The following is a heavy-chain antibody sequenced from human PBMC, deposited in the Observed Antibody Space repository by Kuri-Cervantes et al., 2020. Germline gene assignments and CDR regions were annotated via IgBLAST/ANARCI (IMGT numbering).Heavy chain of an antibody. J-gene: IGHJ4*02. Sequence: ASVKVSCKASGYTFTSYAMHWVRQAPGQRLEWMGWINAGNGNTKYSQKFQGRVTITRDTSASTAYMELSSLRSEDTAVYYCARGHCSGGSCYRFDYWGQGTLVTVSS. V-gene: IGHV1-3*01. CDR1: GYTFTSYA. D-gene: IGHD2-15*01. CDR2: INAGNGNT. CDR3: ARGHCSGGSCYRFDY.